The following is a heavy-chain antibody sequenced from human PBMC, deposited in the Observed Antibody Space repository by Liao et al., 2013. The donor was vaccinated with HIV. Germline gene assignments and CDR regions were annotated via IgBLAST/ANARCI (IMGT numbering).Heavy chain of an antibody. CDR2: IYTSGST. CDR3: ARDRETIYDSSGHFYFDY. V-gene: IGHV4-4*07. CDR1: GGSLSSHY. J-gene: IGHJ4*02. D-gene: IGHD3-22*01. Sequence: QVQLQESGPELVKPSETLFLTCTVSGGSLSSHYWSWIRQPAGKGLEWIGRIYTSGSTNYNPSLKSRVTMSVDTSKNQFSLKLSSVTAADTGVYYCARDRETIYDSSGHFYFDYWGQGTLVTVSS.